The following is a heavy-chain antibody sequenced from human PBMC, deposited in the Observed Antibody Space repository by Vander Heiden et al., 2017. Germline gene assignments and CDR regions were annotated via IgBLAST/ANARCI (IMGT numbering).Heavy chain of an antibody. D-gene: IGHD3-16*01. Sequence: EVQLVESGGGLVQPGGSLRLSCAASGFTFSLYWMHWVRQVPGRGLVWVSDRNGDGSSTTYADPVKGRFTISRDNAKNTLYLQMNSLRAEDAAVYYCSRGGPGGHFDIWGQGTEVTVSS. CDR3: SRGGPGGHFDI. CDR2: RNGDGSST. V-gene: IGHV3-74*01. CDR1: GFTFSLYW. J-gene: IGHJ3*02.